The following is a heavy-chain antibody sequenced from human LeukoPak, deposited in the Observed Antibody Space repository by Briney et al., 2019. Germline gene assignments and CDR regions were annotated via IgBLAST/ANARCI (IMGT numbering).Heavy chain of an antibody. CDR2: IYYSGST. CDR3: AKEYVWGSYRPSYYFDY. V-gene: IGHV4-30-4*08. J-gene: IGHJ4*02. CDR1: GDSISSADYY. D-gene: IGHD3-16*02. Sequence: TLSLTCTVSGDSISSADYYWTWIRQPPGKGLELVGFIYYSGSTYYNPSLKSRVTISVDTSKNQFSLKLSSVTAADTAVYYCAKEYVWGSYRPSYYFDYWGQGTLVTVSS.